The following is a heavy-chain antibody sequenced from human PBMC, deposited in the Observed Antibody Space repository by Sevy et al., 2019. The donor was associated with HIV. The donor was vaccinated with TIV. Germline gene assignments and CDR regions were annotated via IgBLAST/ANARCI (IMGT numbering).Heavy chain of an antibody. CDR1: GFTFSDSA. CDR3: TCGYGRFDF. V-gene: IGHV3-73*01. D-gene: IGHD4-17*01. J-gene: IGHJ4*02. Sequence: GGSLRLSCAASGFTFSDSAMFWVRQASGRGLEWVASISTKPNNYKTALVASLKDRFTITRDHSKSKTYLQMNSLKAEDAAIYFSTCGYGRFDFWGQGALVTVSS. CDR2: ISTKPNNYKT.